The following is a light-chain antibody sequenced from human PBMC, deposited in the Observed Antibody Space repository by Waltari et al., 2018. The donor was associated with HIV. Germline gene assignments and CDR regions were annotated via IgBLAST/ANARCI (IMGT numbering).Light chain of an antibody. CDR1: SSDVGGYNY. V-gene: IGLV2-11*01. Sequence: QSALTQPRSVSGSPGQSVTISCTGTSSDVGGYNYVSWYQQHPGKAPKFMIYDVNKRPSGVPDRFSGSKSGNTASLTISGLQAEDEADYYCCSYADNYPVVLGGGTKLTVL. J-gene: IGLJ2*01. CDR3: CSYADNYPVV. CDR2: DVN.